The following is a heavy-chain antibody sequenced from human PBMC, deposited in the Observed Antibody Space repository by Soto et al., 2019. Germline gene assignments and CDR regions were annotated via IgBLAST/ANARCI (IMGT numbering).Heavy chain of an antibody. Sequence: QVQLQQWGAGLLKPSETLSLTCAVYGGSFSGYYWSWIRQPPGKGLEWIGEINHSGSTNYNPSLKSRVTISVDTSKNQFSLKLSSVTAADTAVYYCARGRGPFSSSSSSYHYWGQGTLVTVSS. V-gene: IGHV4-34*01. D-gene: IGHD6-6*01. CDR3: ARGRGPFSSSSSSYHY. CDR2: INHSGST. J-gene: IGHJ4*02. CDR1: GGSFSGYY.